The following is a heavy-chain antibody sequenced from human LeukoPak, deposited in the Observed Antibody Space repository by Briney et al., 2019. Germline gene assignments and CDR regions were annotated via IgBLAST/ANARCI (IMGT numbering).Heavy chain of an antibody. V-gene: IGHV3-23*01. CDR1: GFTFSSYA. Sequence: GGSLRLSCAASGFTFSSYAMSWVRQAPGKGLEWVSAISGSGGSTYYADSVKGRFTISRDNSKNTLYLQMNSLRAEDTAVYYCAKVYYDILTGYYDYWGQGTLVTVSS. CDR2: ISGSGGST. CDR3: AKVYYDILTGYYDY. J-gene: IGHJ4*02. D-gene: IGHD3-9*01.